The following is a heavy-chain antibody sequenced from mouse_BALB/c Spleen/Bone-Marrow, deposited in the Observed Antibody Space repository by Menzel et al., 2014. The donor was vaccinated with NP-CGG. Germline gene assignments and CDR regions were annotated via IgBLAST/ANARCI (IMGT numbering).Heavy chain of an antibody. CDR1: GYTFSNYW. D-gene: IGHD2-1*01. CDR3: ARDGNYPAWFTY. CDR2: ILPGSGST. J-gene: IGHJ3*01. V-gene: IGHV1-9*01. Sequence: QVQLQQSGAGLMKPGASVKISCKASGYTFSNYWIEWVRQRPGHGLEGIGEILPGSGSTNYNEKFKGRATITAETSSITAYMQLSSLTSEDSAVYYCARDGNYPAWFTYWGHGTLVTVSA.